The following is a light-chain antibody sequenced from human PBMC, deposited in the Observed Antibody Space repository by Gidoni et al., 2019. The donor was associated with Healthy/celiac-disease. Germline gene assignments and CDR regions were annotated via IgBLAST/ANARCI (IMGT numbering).Light chain of an antibody. J-gene: IGKJ1*01. Sequence: IVLTQSPGTLSLSPGERATLSCRASQSGSSSYLAWYHQKPGQAPRLLIYGASSRATGIPDRFRGSGSGTDFTLTISRLEPEDFAVYYCQQYGSSPQTFGQGTKVEIK. CDR2: GAS. V-gene: IGKV3-20*01. CDR1: QSGSSSY. CDR3: QQYGSSPQT.